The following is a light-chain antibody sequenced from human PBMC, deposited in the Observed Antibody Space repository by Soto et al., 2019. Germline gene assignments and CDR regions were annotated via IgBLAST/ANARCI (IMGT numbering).Light chain of an antibody. J-gene: IGLJ1*01. V-gene: IGLV2-14*03. CDR2: DVS. CDR1: SSDVGGYNY. Sequence: QSALTPPASVSGSPGQSITISCTGTSSDVGGYNYVSWYQQHPGKAPKLMIYDVSNRPSGVSNRFSGSKSGNTASLTISGLQAEDEGDYYCSSYTSSSTLDVFGTGTKLTVL. CDR3: SSYTSSSTLDV.